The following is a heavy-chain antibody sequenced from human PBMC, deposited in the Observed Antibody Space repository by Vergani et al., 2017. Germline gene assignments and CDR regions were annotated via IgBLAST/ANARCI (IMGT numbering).Heavy chain of an antibody. Sequence: EVQLLESGGGLVHPGGSLRLSCVVSGITFKNAWINWVRQAPGKGLEWIGRIRSKNDGGTADYAAPLKGRFTISRDISKNTLFLHMNSLRPEDTAVYYCAKVGRSEVAGTFGAFDIWGQGTMVTVSS. CDR3: AKVGRSEVAGTFGAFDI. CDR2: IRSKNDGGTA. J-gene: IGHJ3*02. CDR1: GITFKNAW. V-gene: IGHV3-15*05. D-gene: IGHD6-19*01.